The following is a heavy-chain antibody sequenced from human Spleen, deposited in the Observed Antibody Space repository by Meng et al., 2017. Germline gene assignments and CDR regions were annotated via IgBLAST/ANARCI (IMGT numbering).Heavy chain of an antibody. CDR3: ARDRTEYYGSGTRGDWFDP. D-gene: IGHD3-10*01. J-gene: IGHJ5*02. V-gene: IGHV4-4*07. CDR2: IYSSGYT. CDR1: GGSISAYY. Sequence: GSLRLSCTVSGGSISAYYWSWIRQPAEKGLEWIGRIYSSGYTNYNPSLKSRVTMSVVTSRNHFSLNLKSVTAADTAVYYCARDRTEYYGSGTRGDWFDPWGQGTLVTVSS.